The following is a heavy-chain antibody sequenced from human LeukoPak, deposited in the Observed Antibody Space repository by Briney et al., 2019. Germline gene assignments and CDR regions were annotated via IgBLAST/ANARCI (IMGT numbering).Heavy chain of an antibody. Sequence: GGSLRLSCAASGFTFSRYSMNWVRQAPGQGLEWVSSISSSSSYIYYADSVKGRSTISRDNAKNSLYLQMNSLRAEDMAVYYCARDLITMVRGDFDYWGQGTLVTVSS. CDR2: ISSSSSYI. CDR3: ARDLITMVRGDFDY. V-gene: IGHV3-21*01. J-gene: IGHJ4*02. CDR1: GFTFSRYS. D-gene: IGHD3-10*01.